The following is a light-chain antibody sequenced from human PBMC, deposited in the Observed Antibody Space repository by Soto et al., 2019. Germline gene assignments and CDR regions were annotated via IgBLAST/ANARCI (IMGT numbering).Light chain of an antibody. CDR2: DAS. J-gene: IGKJ4*01. CDR3: HQRSNWPLT. Sequence: EIVLTQSPGTLSLSPWERATLSCRASQSVSTSQLAWYQQNPGQAPRLLIHDASNRATGIPARFSGSGSGTDFTLTISSLEPEDFAVYYCHQRSNWPLTFGGGTKVDIK. V-gene: IGKV3-11*01. CDR1: QSVSTSQ.